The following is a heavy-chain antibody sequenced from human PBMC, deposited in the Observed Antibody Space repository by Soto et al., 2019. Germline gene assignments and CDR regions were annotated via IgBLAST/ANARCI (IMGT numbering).Heavy chain of an antibody. D-gene: IGHD2-15*01. Sequence: RASVKVSCKASGYTFTGYYMHWVRQAPGQGLEWMGWINPNSGGTNYAQKFQGWVTMTRDTSISTAYMELSRLRSDDTAVYYCARDRVVVADYYYYYGMDVWGQGTTVTVSS. V-gene: IGHV1-2*04. CDR2: INPNSGGT. CDR3: ARDRVVVADYYYYYGMDV. J-gene: IGHJ6*02. CDR1: GYTFTGYY.